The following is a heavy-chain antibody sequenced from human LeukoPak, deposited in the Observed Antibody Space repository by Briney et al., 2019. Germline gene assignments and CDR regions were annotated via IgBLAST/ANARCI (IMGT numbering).Heavy chain of an antibody. CDR2: ISSGSSYI. D-gene: IGHD1-14*01. CDR3: ATDRREEPSNFDRNRFAY. J-gene: IGHJ4*02. Sequence: GGSLRLSCAASGFTFNAYTINWVRQAPWKELEWVSSISSGSSYIYYADSVKGRFTISRDNARNSLYLQMNSLRAEDTAVYYCATDRREEPSNFDRNRFAYWGQGTLVTVSS. CDR1: GFTFNAYT. V-gene: IGHV3-21*01.